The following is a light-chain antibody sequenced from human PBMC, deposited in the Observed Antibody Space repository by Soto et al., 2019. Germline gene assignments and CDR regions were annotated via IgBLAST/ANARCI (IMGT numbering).Light chain of an antibody. CDR3: SSYSSTSTRRL. CDR2: DVT. V-gene: IGLV2-14*03. CDR1: SNDIGGYNY. J-gene: IGLJ1*01. Sequence: QSVLTQPASVSGSPGQSITIPCTGTSNDIGGYNYVSWYQQFPGKAPKLIINDVTNRPSGVSFRFSGSKSDKTATLTISGLQAEDEAGYHCSSYSSTSTRRLFGAGTKVTVL.